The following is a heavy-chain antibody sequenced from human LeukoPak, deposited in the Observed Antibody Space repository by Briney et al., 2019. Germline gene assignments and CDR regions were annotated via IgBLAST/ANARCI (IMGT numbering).Heavy chain of an antibody. V-gene: IGHV3-30-3*02. Sequence: PGRSLKLSCVASGFTFSTYAMHWVRQAPGKGLEWVTVISYDGSKKYYADSVKGRFTISRDNSKNTPYLQVDSLRPEDTAVYYCAKPYDSSLYTNLDYWGQGTLVTVSS. J-gene: IGHJ4*02. CDR3: AKPYDSSLYTNLDY. CDR1: GFTFSTYA. D-gene: IGHD3-22*01. CDR2: ISYDGSKK.